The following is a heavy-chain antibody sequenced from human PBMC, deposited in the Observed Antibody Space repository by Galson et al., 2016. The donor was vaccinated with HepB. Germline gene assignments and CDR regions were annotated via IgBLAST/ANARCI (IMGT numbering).Heavy chain of an antibody. J-gene: IGHJ1*01. D-gene: IGHD2-15*01. CDR1: GFTFDDYA. Sequence: SLRLSCAASGFTFDDYAMHWVRQAPGKGLEWVSGISWNSGSIGYAASVKGRFTISRDNAKNSLYLQLNSLRAEDTALYYCTKGYCSGYSCYFAAAVEYFPHWGQGTLVTVSS. CDR2: ISWNSGSI. V-gene: IGHV3-9*01. CDR3: TKGYCSGYSCYFAAAVEYFPH.